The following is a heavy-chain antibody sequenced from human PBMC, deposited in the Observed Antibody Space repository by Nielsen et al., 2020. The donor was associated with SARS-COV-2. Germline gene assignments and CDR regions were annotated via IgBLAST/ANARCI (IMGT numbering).Heavy chain of an antibody. CDR1: GYTFTSYY. Sequence: ASVKVSCKASGYTFTSYYIHWVRQAPGQGLKWMGVINPIGGSTVYAQNFQGRVTMTRDTSTSTVYMELSSLTSEDTAVYYCARDRVRGPDSAYDSFDYWGLGTLVTVSS. J-gene: IGHJ4*02. CDR3: ARDRVRGPDSAYDSFDY. D-gene: IGHD5-12*01. CDR2: INPIGGST. V-gene: IGHV1-46*01.